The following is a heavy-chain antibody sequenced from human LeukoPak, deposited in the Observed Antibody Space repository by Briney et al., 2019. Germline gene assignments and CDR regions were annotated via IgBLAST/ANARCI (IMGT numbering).Heavy chain of an antibody. V-gene: IGHV3-48*01. Sequence: GGSLRLSCAASGFIFSRDSMNWVRQAPGKGLEWVAYINGGGSPIYYADSVRGRFTISRDNAKNSLYLQMNSLRAEDTAVYYCVRDNPRCCGVIPSNIDDYWGQGTLVTVSS. D-gene: IGHD2/OR15-2a*01. CDR1: GFIFSRDS. CDR3: VRDNPRCCGVIPSNIDDY. CDR2: INGGGSPI. J-gene: IGHJ4*02.